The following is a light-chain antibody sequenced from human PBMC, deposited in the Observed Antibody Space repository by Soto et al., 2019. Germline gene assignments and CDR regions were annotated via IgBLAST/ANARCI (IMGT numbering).Light chain of an antibody. Sequence: QSALTQPASVSGSPGQSITISCTGTSSDVGAYDFVSWYQHYPGKAPKLVTFDVTHRPPGISDRFSGSKSGNTASLTISGLQADDEGYYYCSSYTSRSTLYVFGTGTKVTVL. CDR3: SSYTSRSTLYV. V-gene: IGLV2-14*01. CDR1: SSDVGAYDF. J-gene: IGLJ1*01. CDR2: DVT.